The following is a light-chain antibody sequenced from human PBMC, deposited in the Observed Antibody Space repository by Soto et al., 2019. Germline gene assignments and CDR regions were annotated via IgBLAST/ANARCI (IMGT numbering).Light chain of an antibody. Sequence: DIQMTQSPSSLSASVGDRVPITCRASQYINTYLNWYQQKPGKVPKLLIYATSSLQSGVPSRFSGSGSGTDFTLTISSLQPEDSGTYYCQQTDSTPPITFGQGTRLEIK. J-gene: IGKJ5*01. CDR3: QQTDSTPPIT. V-gene: IGKV1-39*01. CDR2: ATS. CDR1: QYINTY.